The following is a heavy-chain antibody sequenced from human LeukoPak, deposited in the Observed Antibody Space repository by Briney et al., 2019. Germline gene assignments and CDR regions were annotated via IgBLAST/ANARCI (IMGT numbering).Heavy chain of an antibody. J-gene: IGHJ6*03. CDR3: ARGGWDDFWSGYYPYYYYMDV. V-gene: IGHV4-59*01. CDR2: IYYSGST. Sequence: SETLSLTCTVSGGSISSYYWSWIRQPPGKGLEWIGYIYYSGSTNYNPSLKSRVTISVDTSKNQFSLKLSSVTAADTAVYYCARGGWDDFWSGYYPYYYYMDVWGKGTTVTVSS. D-gene: IGHD3-3*01. CDR1: GGSISSYY.